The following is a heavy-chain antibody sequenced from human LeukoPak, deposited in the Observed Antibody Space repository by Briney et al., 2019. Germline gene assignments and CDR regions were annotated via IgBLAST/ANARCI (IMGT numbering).Heavy chain of an antibody. CDR2: IKQDGSEK. CDR3: ARVMRYYDFWSGYYPRHFDY. J-gene: IGHJ4*02. Sequence: GRSLRLSCAASGFTFSSYWMSWVRQAPGKGLEWVANIKQDGSEKYYVDSVKGRFTISRDNAKNSLYLQMNSLRAEDTAVYYCARVMRYYDFWSGYYPRHFDYWGQGTLVTVSS. D-gene: IGHD3-3*01. V-gene: IGHV3-7*01. CDR1: GFTFSSYW.